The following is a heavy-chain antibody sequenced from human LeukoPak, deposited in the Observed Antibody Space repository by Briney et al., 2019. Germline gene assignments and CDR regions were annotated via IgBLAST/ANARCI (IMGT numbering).Heavy chain of an antibody. V-gene: IGHV4-59*01. Sequence: SKTLSLTCTGSGGSISTYQWSWIRQPPGKGLEWLGNVYKSGSTNSNPSLKSRVTISIDTSKKQFSLKMNSVTAADTAVYYCARDGPQWLAAFDYWGRGTLVTVSS. CDR1: GGSISTYQ. CDR3: ARDGPQWLAAFDY. J-gene: IGHJ4*02. D-gene: IGHD6-19*01. CDR2: VYKSGST.